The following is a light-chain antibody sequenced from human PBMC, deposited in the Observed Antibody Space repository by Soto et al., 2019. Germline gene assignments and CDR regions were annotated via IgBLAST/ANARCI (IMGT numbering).Light chain of an antibody. Sequence: QSALTQPASVFGSPGQSITISCTGTSSDVGGYKYVSWYQQHPGKAPKFIIYDVSNRPSGVSNRFSGSKSGNTASLTISGLQAEDEADYYCSSYTSSSTVVFGGGTKLTVL. V-gene: IGLV2-14*03. J-gene: IGLJ2*01. CDR1: SSDVGGYKY. CDR2: DVS. CDR3: SSYTSSSTVV.